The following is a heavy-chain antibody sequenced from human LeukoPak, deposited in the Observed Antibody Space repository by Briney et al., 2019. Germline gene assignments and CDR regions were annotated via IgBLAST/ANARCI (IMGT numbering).Heavy chain of an antibody. J-gene: IGHJ6*02. CDR3: AREKWGVRVSGQYYYYGMDV. D-gene: IGHD1-26*01. CDR1: GYTFTSYD. CDR2: MNPNSGNT. V-gene: IGHV1-8*01. Sequence: GASVKVSCKASGYTFTSYDINWVRQATGQGLEWMGWMNPNSGNTGYAQKFQGRVTMTRDTSTSTVYMELSSLRSEDTAVYFCAREKWGVRVSGQYYYYGMDVWGQGTTVTVSS.